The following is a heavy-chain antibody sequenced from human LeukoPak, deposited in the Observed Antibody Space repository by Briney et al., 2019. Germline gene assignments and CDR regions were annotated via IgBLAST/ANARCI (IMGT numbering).Heavy chain of an antibody. Sequence: SVKVSCKASGGTFSSYAISWVRQAPGQGLEWMGGIIPIFGTANYAQKFQGRVTITADESTSSAYMELSSLRSEDTAVYYCASTGRFSSGWAYYFDYWGQGTLVTVSS. D-gene: IGHD6-19*01. CDR1: GGTFSSYA. CDR3: ASTGRFSSGWAYYFDY. V-gene: IGHV1-69*01. CDR2: IIPIFGTA. J-gene: IGHJ4*02.